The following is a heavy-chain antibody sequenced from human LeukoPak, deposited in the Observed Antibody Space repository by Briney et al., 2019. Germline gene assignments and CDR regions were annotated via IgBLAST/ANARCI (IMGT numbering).Heavy chain of an antibody. CDR2: IYSGGST. Sequence: GGSLRLSCAGSGFTFSSCAMSWVRQAPGKGLEWVSVIYSGGSTYYADSVKGRFTIPRDNSKNTLYLQMNSLRAEDTAVYYCASGSGSYRTPYYYMDVWGTGTTVTVSS. J-gene: IGHJ6*03. D-gene: IGHD3-10*01. V-gene: IGHV3-53*01. CDR1: GFTFSSCA. CDR3: ASGSGSYRTPYYYMDV.